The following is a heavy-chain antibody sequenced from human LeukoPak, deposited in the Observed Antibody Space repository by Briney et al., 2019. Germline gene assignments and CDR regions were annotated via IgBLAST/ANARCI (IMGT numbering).Heavy chain of an antibody. CDR1: GFIFSSYW. J-gene: IGHJ4*02. D-gene: IGHD5-18*01. CDR2: IWYDGSNK. CDR3: ARGAYSYGYLFDY. V-gene: IGHV3-33*08. Sequence: GGSLRLSCTASGFIFSSYWMHWVRQAPGKGLEWVAVIWYDGSNKYYADSVKGRFTISRDNSKNTLYLQMNSLRAEDTAVYYCARGAYSYGYLFDYWGQGTLVTVSS.